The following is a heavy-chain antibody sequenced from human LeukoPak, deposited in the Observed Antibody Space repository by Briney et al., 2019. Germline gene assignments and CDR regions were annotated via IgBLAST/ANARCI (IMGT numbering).Heavy chain of an antibody. V-gene: IGHV1-46*01. CDR2: INPSGGST. D-gene: IGHD6-19*01. CDR3: ARDPSIMHIAVAGDAFDI. Sequence: ASVKVSCKASGYTFTSYYIHWVRQAPGQGLEWMGIINPSGGSTTYAQKFQGRVTMTRDTSTTTVYMELNSLRSDDTAVYYCARDPSIMHIAVAGDAFDIWGQGTVVTVSS. CDR1: GYTFTSYY. J-gene: IGHJ3*02.